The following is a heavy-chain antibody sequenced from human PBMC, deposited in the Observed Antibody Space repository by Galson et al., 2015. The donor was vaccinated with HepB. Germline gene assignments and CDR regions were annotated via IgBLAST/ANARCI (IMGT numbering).Heavy chain of an antibody. D-gene: IGHD4-17*01. J-gene: IGHJ4*02. Sequence: SLRLSCAASGFTFSSYGMHWVRQAPGKGLEWVAVISYDGSNKYYADSVKGRFTISRDNSKNTLYLQMNSLRAEDTAVYYCAKGGITVTTDFDYWGQGTLVTVSS. CDR3: AKGGITVTTDFDY. CDR1: GFTFSSYG. V-gene: IGHV3-30*18. CDR2: ISYDGSNK.